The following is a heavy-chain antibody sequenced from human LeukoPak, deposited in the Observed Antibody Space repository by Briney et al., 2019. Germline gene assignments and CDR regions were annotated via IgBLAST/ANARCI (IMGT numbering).Heavy chain of an antibody. D-gene: IGHD3-16*01. Sequence: PGGSLRLSCAASGFTLTYFSMNCVRQAPGKGLECVSSISSSSTYIHYAHSVRGRFTISRDNAKNSLYLQMNNLRAEDTAVYYCARAGDGGYYFDYWGQGTLVIISS. J-gene: IGHJ4*02. CDR3: ARAGDGGYYFDY. CDR1: GFTLTYFS. V-gene: IGHV3-21*01. CDR2: ISSSSTYI.